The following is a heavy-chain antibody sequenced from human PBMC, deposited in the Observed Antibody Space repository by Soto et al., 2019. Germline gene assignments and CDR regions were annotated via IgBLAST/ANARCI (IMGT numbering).Heavy chain of an antibody. V-gene: IGHV4-34*01. Sequence: QEQVQQWGAGLLKPSETLSLTCAVHGDSFSGYYWSWIRQSPGKGLEWIGEIDHSGSANYNPSLTGSVGVSVDTSSHQVSVKLSSVTSADTAVYYFARRIAMIVVVFDSWGKGTLVTVSS. CDR3: ARRIAMIVVVFDS. J-gene: IGHJ4*02. D-gene: IGHD3-22*01. CDR2: IDHSGSA. CDR1: GDSFSGYY.